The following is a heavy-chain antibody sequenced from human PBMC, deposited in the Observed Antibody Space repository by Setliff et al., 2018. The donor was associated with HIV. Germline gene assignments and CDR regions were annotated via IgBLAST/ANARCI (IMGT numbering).Heavy chain of an antibody. V-gene: IGHV4-4*07. CDR3: ARDLPELTGRSFDP. J-gene: IGHJ5*02. CDR2: IYTSGST. Sequence: ASETLSLPCNVSGGSISGYFWTWIRQPAGKGLEWIGRIYTSGSTNYNPSLKSRLSMSIDTSKNHFSLRLTSVTAADTAVYYCARDLPELTGRSFDPWGQGIQVTVSS. D-gene: IGHD7-27*01. CDR1: GGSISGYF.